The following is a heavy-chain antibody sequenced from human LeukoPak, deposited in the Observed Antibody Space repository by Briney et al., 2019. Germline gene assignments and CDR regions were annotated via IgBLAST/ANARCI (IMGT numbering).Heavy chain of an antibody. CDR2: ISSSSSYI. D-gene: IGHD6-13*01. CDR3: AKDISGSWSIDY. V-gene: IGHV3-21*01. J-gene: IGHJ4*02. Sequence: GGSLRLSCAASGFTFSSYSMNWVRQAPGRGLEWVSSISSSSSYIYYADSVKGRFTISRDNAKNSLYLQMNSLRAEDTAVYYCAKDISGSWSIDYWGQGTLVTVSS. CDR1: GFTFSSYS.